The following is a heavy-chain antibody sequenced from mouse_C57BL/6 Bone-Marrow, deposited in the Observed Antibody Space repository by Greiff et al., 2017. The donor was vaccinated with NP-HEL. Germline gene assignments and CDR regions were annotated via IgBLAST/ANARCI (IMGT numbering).Heavy chain of an antibody. CDR1: GFTFSSYA. Sequence: EVMLVESGGGLVKPGGSLKLSCAASGFTFSSYAMSWVRQTPEKRLEWVATISDGGSYTYYPDNVKGRFTFSRDNAKNNLYLQMSHLKSEETAMYYCARVGLLRGGFAYWGQGTLVTVSA. CDR2: ISDGGSYT. CDR3: ARVGLLRGGFAY. V-gene: IGHV5-4*03. J-gene: IGHJ3*01. D-gene: IGHD1-1*01.